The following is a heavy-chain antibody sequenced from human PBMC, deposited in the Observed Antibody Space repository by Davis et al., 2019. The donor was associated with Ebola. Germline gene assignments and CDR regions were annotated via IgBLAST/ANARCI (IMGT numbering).Heavy chain of an antibody. CDR3: ARDTTIAGGGQNY. D-gene: IGHD6-13*01. J-gene: IGHJ4*02. CDR1: GFTFSNYW. Sequence: GESLKTSCAAPGFTFSNYWMSWVRQAPGKGPEWVANIKEDGSDKYYVDSVKGRFTISRDNAKNSLYLQMNILGADDTALYYCARDTTIAGGGQNYWGQGTLVTVSS. V-gene: IGHV3-7*01. CDR2: IKEDGSDK.